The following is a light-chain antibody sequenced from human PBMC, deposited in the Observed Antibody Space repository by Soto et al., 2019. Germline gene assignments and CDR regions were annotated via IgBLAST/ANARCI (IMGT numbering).Light chain of an antibody. Sequence: DIQMTQSPSSLSASVGDGVTITCRASQSISHYLNWYQQKPGKAPKLLIYAASSLQSGVPSRFSGSGSGTDFTLTISSLQPEDFATYYCQQSYSTLFTFGPGTKLDIK. J-gene: IGKJ3*01. CDR1: QSISHY. CDR3: QQSYSTLFT. CDR2: AAS. V-gene: IGKV1-39*01.